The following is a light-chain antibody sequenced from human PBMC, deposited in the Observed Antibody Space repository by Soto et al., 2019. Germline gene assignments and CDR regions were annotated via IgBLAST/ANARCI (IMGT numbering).Light chain of an antibody. CDR2: AAS. Sequence: VLPTSPGPLSLSPGERATPSCRARQSVSSNSACYQQTPGPPPRLVIYAASTRATGPPDRFSGSVSGTDFPLTISRLPSEDFAVYYRQQYNEPPPFTFGQGTLLEIK. CDR1: QSVSSN. J-gene: IGKJ5*01. V-gene: IGKV3D-15*01. CDR3: QQYNEPPPFT.